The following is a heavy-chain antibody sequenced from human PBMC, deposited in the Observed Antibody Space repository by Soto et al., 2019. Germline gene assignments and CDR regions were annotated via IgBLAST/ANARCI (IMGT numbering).Heavy chain of an antibody. Sequence: PGGSLRLSCAASGFTLSSYAIHWVRQAPGKGLEWVTVISKGGSNLYFADSVKGRFTISRDNSKNTLYLQMNSLRSEDTAAYYCAREVEYTSAFGISSSFDYWGQGTPVTVSS. D-gene: IGHD6-19*01. CDR2: ISKGGSNL. CDR1: GFTLSSYA. J-gene: IGHJ4*02. CDR3: AREVEYTSAFGISSSFDY. V-gene: IGHV3-30-3*01.